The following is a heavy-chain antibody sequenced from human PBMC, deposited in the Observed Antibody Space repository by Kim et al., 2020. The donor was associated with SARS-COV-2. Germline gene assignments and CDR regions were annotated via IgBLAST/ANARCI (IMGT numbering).Heavy chain of an antibody. D-gene: IGHD5-12*01. V-gene: IGHV3-15*01. CDR1: GFTFNNAW. Sequence: GGSLRLSCAASGFTFNNAWMSWVRQAPGKGLEWVGRIKSKTDGGTTDHAAPVKGRFTISRDDSKNTLYLQMNSLKTEDTAVYYCATAIVPTADGCFDLWGRAPWSLSP. CDR2: IKSKTDGGTT. CDR3: ATAIVPTADGCFDL. J-gene: IGHJ2*01.